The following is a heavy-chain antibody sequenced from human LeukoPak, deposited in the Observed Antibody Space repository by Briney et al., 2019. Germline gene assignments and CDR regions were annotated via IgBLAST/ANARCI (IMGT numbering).Heavy chain of an antibody. J-gene: IGHJ4*02. V-gene: IGHV4-39*01. Sequence: PSETLSLTCTVSGVSITSSNSYWGWIRQPPGKGLEWIGSIYYSGNTYYNASLKSQVSISIDTSKNQFSLRLTSVTAADTAVYYCARQTGSGLFILPGGQGTLVTVSS. CDR3: ARQTGSGLFILP. D-gene: IGHD3/OR15-3a*01. CDR1: GVSITSSNSY. CDR2: IYYSGNT.